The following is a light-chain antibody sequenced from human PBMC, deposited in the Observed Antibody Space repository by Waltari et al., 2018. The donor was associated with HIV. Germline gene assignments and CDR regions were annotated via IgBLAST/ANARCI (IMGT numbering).Light chain of an antibody. V-gene: IGKV1-NL1*01. Sequence: DIQMTQSPSSLSASVGDRVTITCRASQGITNSLAWYQQGPGRAPRLLLYDASRLERGVPSRFTGSESATDYTLTITSLQPVDSATYYCQQYYKTPRTFGRGTRVEV. CDR1: QGITNS. CDR2: DAS. J-gene: IGKJ1*01. CDR3: QQYYKTPRT.